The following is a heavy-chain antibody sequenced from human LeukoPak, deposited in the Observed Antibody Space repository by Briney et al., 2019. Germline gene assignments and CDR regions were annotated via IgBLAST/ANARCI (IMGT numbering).Heavy chain of an antibody. CDR1: GGSFSGYY. Sequence: TSETLSLTCAVYGGSFSGYYWSWIRQPPGKGLEWIGEINHSGSTNYNPSLKSRVTISVDTSKNQFSLKLSSVTAADTAVYYCARSLETNYYYGMDVWGHGTTVTVSS. V-gene: IGHV4-34*01. CDR3: ARSLETNYYYGMDV. CDR2: INHSGST. J-gene: IGHJ6*02.